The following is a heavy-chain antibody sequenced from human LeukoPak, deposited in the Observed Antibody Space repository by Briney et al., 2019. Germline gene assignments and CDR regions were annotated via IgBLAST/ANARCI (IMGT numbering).Heavy chain of an antibody. J-gene: IGHJ1*01. CDR3: AKDSDYYHSSGYYYAYFQH. V-gene: IGHV3-48*02. CDR1: GFTFSTYS. CDR2: ISSSSSTI. Sequence: GGSLRLSCAVSGFTFSTYSMNWVRQAPGKGLEWVSYISSSSSTIYYADSVKGRFTISRDNAKNSLYLQMNSLRDEDTAVYYCAKDSDYYHSSGYYYAYFQHWGQGALVTVSS. D-gene: IGHD3-22*01.